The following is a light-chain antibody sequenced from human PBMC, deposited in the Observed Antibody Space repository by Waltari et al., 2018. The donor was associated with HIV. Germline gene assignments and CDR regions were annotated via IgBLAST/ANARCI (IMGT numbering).Light chain of an antibody. CDR2: NTN. CDR1: SGSVSTNFY. J-gene: IGLJ3*02. Sequence: QTVVTQEPSFSVSPGGTVTLTCGLSSGSVSTNFYPRWCQQTPGPLLRTLIYNTNTRSSGVPDRFSGSILGNKAALTITGAQADDESDYYCVLYMGSGISVFGGGTRLTVL. CDR3: VLYMGSGISV. V-gene: IGLV8-61*01.